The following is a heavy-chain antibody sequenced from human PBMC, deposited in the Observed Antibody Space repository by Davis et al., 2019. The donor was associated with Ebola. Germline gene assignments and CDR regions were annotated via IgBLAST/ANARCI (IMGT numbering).Heavy chain of an antibody. D-gene: IGHD2/OR15-2a*01. V-gene: IGHV1-2*02. CDR1: GYTFSRYY. CDR3: ARDTMGIVIYRVLDI. Sequence: ASVQVSCKASGYTFSRYYMHWVRQAPGQGLEWMGWMNPNSGVTKSAQKFQGRVTMTRDTSNSTVYMELSSLRSDDTAIYYCARDTMGIVIYRVLDIWGQGTTVTVSS. CDR2: MNPNSGVT. J-gene: IGHJ3*02.